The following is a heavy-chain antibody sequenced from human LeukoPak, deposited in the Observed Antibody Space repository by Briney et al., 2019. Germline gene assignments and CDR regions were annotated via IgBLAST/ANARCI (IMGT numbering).Heavy chain of an antibody. CDR1: GFTFSNYA. D-gene: IGHD3-10*01. V-gene: IGHV3-23*01. CDR3: AKGGFGRPFDY. CDR2: ISGSGGST. J-gene: IGHJ4*02. Sequence: GGSLRLSCAASGFTFSNYAMSWVRQAPGKGLEWVSVISGSGGSTYYVDSVQGRFTISRDNSKNTLFLQMDSLRAEDTAVYYCAKGGFGRPFDYWGQGTLVTVSS.